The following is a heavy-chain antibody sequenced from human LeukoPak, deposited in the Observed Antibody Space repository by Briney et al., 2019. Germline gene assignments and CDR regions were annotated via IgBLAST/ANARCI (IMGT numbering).Heavy chain of an antibody. CDR2: ISWNSGSI. CDR1: GFTSDDYA. J-gene: IGHJ4*02. V-gene: IGHV3-9*02. Sequence: PGRSLRLSCAASGFTSDDYAMHWVRQAPGKGLEWVSGISWNSGSIGYADSVKGRFTISRDNAKNSLYLQMNSLRAEDTALYYCAKDKYGDYCYFDYWGQGTLVTVSS. D-gene: IGHD4-17*01. CDR3: AKDKYGDYCYFDY.